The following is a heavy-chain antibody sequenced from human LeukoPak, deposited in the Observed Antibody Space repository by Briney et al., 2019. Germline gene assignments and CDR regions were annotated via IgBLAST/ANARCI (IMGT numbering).Heavy chain of an antibody. D-gene: IGHD3-3*01. CDR3: ARGKFGVVIIVDDY. CDR2: IWYDGSNK. V-gene: IGHV3-33*01. J-gene: IGHJ4*02. Sequence: GRYLRLSCAASGFTFSSYGMHWVRQAPGKGLEWVAVIWYDGSNKYYADSVKGRFTISRDNSKNTLYLQMNSLRAEDTAVYYCARGKFGVVIIVDDYWGQGTLVTVSS. CDR1: GFTFSSYG.